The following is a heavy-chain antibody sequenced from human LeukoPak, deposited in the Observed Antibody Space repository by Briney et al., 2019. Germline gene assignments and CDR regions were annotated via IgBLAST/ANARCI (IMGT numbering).Heavy chain of an antibody. D-gene: IGHD2-8*01. CDR2: FDPEDGET. CDR1: GYTLTELS. V-gene: IGHV1-24*01. Sequence: GASVKVSCKVSGYTLTELSMHWVRQAPGEGLEWMGGFDPEDGETIYAQKFQGRVTMTEDTSTDTAYMELSSLRSEDTAVYYCAIYCTNGVCLDYWGQGTLVTVSS. CDR3: AIYCTNGVCLDY. J-gene: IGHJ4*02.